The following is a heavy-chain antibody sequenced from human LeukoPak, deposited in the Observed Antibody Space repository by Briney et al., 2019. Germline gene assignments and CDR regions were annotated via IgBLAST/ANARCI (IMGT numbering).Heavy chain of an antibody. V-gene: IGHV1-69*06. Sequence: SVKVSCKASGGTFSSYAISWVRQAPGQGLEWMGGIIPIFGTANYAQKFQGRVTITADKSTSTAYMELSSLRSDDTAVYYCARGGFWSGYIDYWGQGTLVTVSS. J-gene: IGHJ4*02. CDR3: ARGGFWSGYIDY. CDR2: IIPIFGTA. CDR1: GGTFSSYA. D-gene: IGHD3-3*01.